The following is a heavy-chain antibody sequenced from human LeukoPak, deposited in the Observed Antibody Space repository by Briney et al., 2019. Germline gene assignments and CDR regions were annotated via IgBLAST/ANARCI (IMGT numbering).Heavy chain of an antibody. J-gene: IGHJ4*02. Sequence: GGSLRLSCTGSGVPFSIYGLHWVRQAPGRGLEWVAFLRSDGRDKYYADSVKGRFTISRDSSKNTVYLQLSSLRTEDTAVYYCARDHEWSWDYWGQGTLVIVSS. CDR3: ARDHEWSWDY. CDR1: GVPFSIYG. V-gene: IGHV3-30*02. CDR2: LRSDGRDK. D-gene: IGHD3-3*01.